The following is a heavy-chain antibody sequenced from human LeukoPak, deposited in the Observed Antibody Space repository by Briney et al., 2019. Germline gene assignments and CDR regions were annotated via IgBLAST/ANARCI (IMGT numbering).Heavy chain of an antibody. V-gene: IGHV3-15*01. CDR3: TTVGYGDNTFDS. Sequence: GGSLRLSCAASGFTFSSYSMNWVRQAPGKGLEWVGRLKSKTDGGTTDYAAPVKGRFIISRDDSKNTLFLQMNSLKTEDTAVYYCTTVGYGDNTFDSWGQGTLVTVSS. CDR1: GFTFSSYS. CDR2: LKSKTDGGTT. D-gene: IGHD4-17*01. J-gene: IGHJ4*02.